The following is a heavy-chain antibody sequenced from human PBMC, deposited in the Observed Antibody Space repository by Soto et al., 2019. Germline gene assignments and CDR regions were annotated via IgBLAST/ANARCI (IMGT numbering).Heavy chain of an antibody. CDR2: ISWNSGSI. J-gene: IGHJ4*02. CDR1: GFTFDDYA. V-gene: IGHV3-9*01. Sequence: GGSLRLSCAASGFTFDDYAMHWVRQAPGKGLEWVSGISWNSGSIGYADSVKGRFTISRDNAKNSLYLQMNSLRAEDTALYYCAKDSNSGWYVGYFDYWGQGTLVTVSS. D-gene: IGHD6-19*01. CDR3: AKDSNSGWYVGYFDY.